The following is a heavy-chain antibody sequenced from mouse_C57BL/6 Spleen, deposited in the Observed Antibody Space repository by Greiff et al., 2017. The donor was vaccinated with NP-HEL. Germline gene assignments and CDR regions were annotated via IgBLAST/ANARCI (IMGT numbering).Heavy chain of an antibody. J-gene: IGHJ4*01. D-gene: IGHD1-1*01. Sequence: EVQRVESGGGLVKPGGSLKLSCAASGFTFSSYAMSWVRQTPEKRLEWVATISDGGSYTYYPDNVKGRFTISRDNAKNNLYLQMSHLKSEDTAMYYCARGSVVAKDYYAMDYWGQGTSVTVSS. CDR3: ARGSVVAKDYYAMDY. CDR2: ISDGGSYT. CDR1: GFTFSSYA. V-gene: IGHV5-4*01.